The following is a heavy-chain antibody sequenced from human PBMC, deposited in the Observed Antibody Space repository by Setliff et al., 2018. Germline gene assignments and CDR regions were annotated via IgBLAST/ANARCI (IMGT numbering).Heavy chain of an antibody. D-gene: IGHD2-2*01. CDR2: INPISGGA. CDR1: GYTFAGYY. J-gene: IGHJ4*02. Sequence: ASVKVSCKASGYTFAGYYMHWVRQTPGQGLEWMGWINPISGGANYAQKFQGRVTLTRDTSIRTSYMELNSLTSDDTAVYYCARLAAIPEPGIGILAWGQGTLVTVSS. V-gene: IGHV1-2*02. CDR3: ARLAAIPEPGIGILA.